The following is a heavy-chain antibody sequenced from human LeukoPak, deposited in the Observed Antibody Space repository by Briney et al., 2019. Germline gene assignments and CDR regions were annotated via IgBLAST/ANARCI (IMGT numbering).Heavy chain of an antibody. Sequence: SETLSLTCAVSGHSISGGYYWGWIRQPPGKGLEWIGSFYHSGSTYYNPSLKSRVTISVDTSKNQFSLKLSSVTAADTAVYYCARGPPTVVVTAQLDYWGQGTLVTVSS. V-gene: IGHV4-38-2*01. CDR2: FYHSGST. D-gene: IGHD2-21*02. J-gene: IGHJ4*02. CDR3: ARGPPTVVVTAQLDY. CDR1: GHSISGGYY.